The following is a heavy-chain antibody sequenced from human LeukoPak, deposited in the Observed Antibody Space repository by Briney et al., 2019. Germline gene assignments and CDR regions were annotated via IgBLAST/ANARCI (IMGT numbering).Heavy chain of an antibody. J-gene: IGHJ4*02. CDR1: GYTFTSYA. V-gene: IGHV1-3*01. CDR2: INAGIGNT. D-gene: IGHD3-10*01. CDR3: ARRGVLLWFGESGPFDY. Sequence: ASVKVSCKASGYTFTSYAMHWVRQAPGQRLEWMGWINAGIGNTKYSQKFQGRVTITRDTSASTAYMELSSLRSEDTAVYYCARRGVLLWFGESGPFDYWGQGTLVTVSS.